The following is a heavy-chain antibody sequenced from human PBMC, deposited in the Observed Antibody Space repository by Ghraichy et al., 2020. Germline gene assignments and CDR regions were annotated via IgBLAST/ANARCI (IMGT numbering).Heavy chain of an antibody. V-gene: IGHV3-21*01. CDR1: GFIFSNYN. CDR3: ARGYDDYDYS. D-gene: IGHD3-16*01. Sequence: SCAASGFIFSNYNMNWVRQAPGKGLEWVSSISHDSDLTYYADSVKGRFTVSRDNAKNLMYLQMNSLRAEDTAVYYCARGYDDYDYSGGQGTLVTVSS. CDR2: ISHDSDLT. J-gene: IGHJ4*02.